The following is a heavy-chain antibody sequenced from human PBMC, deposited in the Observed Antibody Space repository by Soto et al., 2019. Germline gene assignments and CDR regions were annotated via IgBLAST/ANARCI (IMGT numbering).Heavy chain of an antibody. CDR3: ARDRGDGYNDAFDI. CDR2: IYYSGST. J-gene: IGHJ3*02. Sequence: PSETLSLTCTVSGGSVSSGSYCWSWIRQPPGKGLEWIGYIYYSGSTNYNPSLKSRVTISVDTSKNQFSLKLSSVTAADTAVYYCARDRGDGYNDAFDIWGQGTMVTVSS. CDR1: GGSVSSGSYC. D-gene: IGHD5-12*01. V-gene: IGHV4-61*01.